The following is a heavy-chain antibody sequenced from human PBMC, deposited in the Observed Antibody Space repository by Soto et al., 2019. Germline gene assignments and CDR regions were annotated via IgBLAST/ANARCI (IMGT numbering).Heavy chain of an antibody. CDR2: IYHSGST. CDR3: ARESAVGILGGRWFDP. CDR1: GGSISSGGYS. J-gene: IGHJ5*02. D-gene: IGHD6-13*01. V-gene: IGHV4-30-2*01. Sequence: QLQLQESGSGLVKPSQTLSLTCAVSGGSISSGGYSWSWIRQPPGKGLEWIGYIYHSGSTYYNPSLKSRVTISVDRSKNQFSLKLSSVTAADTAVYYCARESAVGILGGRWFDPWGQGTLVTVSS.